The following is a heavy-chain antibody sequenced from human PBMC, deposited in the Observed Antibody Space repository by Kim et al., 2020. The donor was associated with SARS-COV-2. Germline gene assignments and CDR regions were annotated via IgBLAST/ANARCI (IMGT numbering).Heavy chain of an antibody. CDR3: ARLRGQLVVY. V-gene: IGHV4-39*01. Sequence: SETLSLTCTVSGGSISSSSYYWGWIRQPPGKGLEWIGSIYYSGSTYYNPSLKSRVTISVDTSKNQFSLKLSSVTAADTAVYYCARLRGQLVVYWGQGTLVTVSS. CDR1: GGSISSSSYY. D-gene: IGHD6-13*01. CDR2: IYYSGST. J-gene: IGHJ4*02.